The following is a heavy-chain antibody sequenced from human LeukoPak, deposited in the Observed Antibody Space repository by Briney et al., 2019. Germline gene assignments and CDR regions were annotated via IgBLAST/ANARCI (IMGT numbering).Heavy chain of an antibody. CDR1: GGSFSGYY. Sequence: SETLSLTCAVYGGSFSGYYWSWIRQPPGKGLEWIGEINHSGSTNYNPSLKSRVTISVDTSKNQFSLKLSSVTAADTAVYYCARRVIWGTSSDRLNNWFDPWGQGTLVTVSS. V-gene: IGHV4-34*01. D-gene: IGHD2-2*01. J-gene: IGHJ5*02. CDR2: INHSGST. CDR3: ARRVIWGTSSDRLNNWFDP.